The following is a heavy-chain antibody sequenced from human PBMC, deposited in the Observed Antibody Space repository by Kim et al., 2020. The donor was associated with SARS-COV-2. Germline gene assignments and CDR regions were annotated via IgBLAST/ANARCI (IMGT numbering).Heavy chain of an antibody. J-gene: IGHJ4*02. V-gene: IGHV3-33*06. CDR3: AKDSQSTLDY. D-gene: IGHD4-4*01. CDR2: NK. Sequence: NKYYADSVKGRFTISRDNSKNTLDLQMNSLRAEDTAVYYCAKDSQSTLDYWGQGTLVTVSS.